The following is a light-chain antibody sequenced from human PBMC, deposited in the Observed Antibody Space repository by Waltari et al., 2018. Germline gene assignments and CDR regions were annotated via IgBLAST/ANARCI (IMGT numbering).Light chain of an antibody. CDR2: GAS. CDR1: QSVGRT. V-gene: IGKV3-20*01. CDR3: QHYLRLPVA. Sequence: EIVLTQSPGTLSLSPGERAILACRASQSVGRTLAWYKQKPGQAPRLLIYGASNRATGIPDRFIGSGFGTEFSLTISGLEPEDSAVYYCQHYLRLPVAFGQGTKVEIK. J-gene: IGKJ1*01.